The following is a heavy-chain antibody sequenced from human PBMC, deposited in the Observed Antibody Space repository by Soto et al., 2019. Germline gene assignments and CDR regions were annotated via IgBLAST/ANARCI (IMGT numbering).Heavy chain of an antibody. CDR3: ARSSSIVVTLTD. D-gene: IGHD3-22*01. CDR1: GGSFSGYY. CDR2: TNDRGNT. V-gene: IGHV4-34*01. J-gene: IGHJ4*02. Sequence: SETLSLTCAVYGGSFSGYYWSWIRQPPGKGLEWIGETNDRGNTKYTPSVESRVTISLDTSNNQLSLKVTSVTAADTAVYYCARSSSIVVTLTDWGQGTLVTVSS.